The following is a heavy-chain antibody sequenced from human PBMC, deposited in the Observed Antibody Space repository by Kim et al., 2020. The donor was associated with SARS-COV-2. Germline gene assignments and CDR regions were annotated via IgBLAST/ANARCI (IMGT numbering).Heavy chain of an antibody. CDR2: ISAYNGNT. J-gene: IGHJ4*02. CDR3: ARGAYYDSSGSQDAYFDY. D-gene: IGHD3-22*01. V-gene: IGHV1-18*01. CDR1: GYTFTSYG. Sequence: ASVKVSCKASGYTFTSYGISWVRQAPGQGLEWMGWISAYNGNTNYAQKLQGRVTMTTDTSTSTAYMELRSLRSDDTAVYYCARGAYYDSSGSQDAYFDYWGQGTLVTVSS.